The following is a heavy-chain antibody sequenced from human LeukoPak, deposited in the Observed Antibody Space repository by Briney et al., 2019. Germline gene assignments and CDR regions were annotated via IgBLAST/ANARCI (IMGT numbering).Heavy chain of an antibody. CDR2: ISDSGDTI. CDR1: GFTFSDYY. D-gene: IGHD3-22*01. J-gene: IGHJ4*02. CDR3: ATAGSGYFDY. V-gene: IGHV3-11*01. Sequence: GGSLRLSCAASGFTFSDYYMTWIRQAPGKGLEWVSYISDSGDTIYYADSVKGRFTISRDNAKNSLYLQVSSLRAEDTAVYYCATAGSGYFDYWGQGTLVPVSS.